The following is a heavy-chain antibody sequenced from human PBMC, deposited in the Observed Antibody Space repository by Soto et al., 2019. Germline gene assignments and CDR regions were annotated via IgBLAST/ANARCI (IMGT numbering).Heavy chain of an antibody. CDR3: ARRWRGVFDI. J-gene: IGHJ3*02. Sequence: QVQLQESGPGLVKPSETLSLTCTASGGSISRYYWSWIRPPPGKGLEWIGYIYYSGSTNYNPSLKTRVTMSVGTCRNRFSLELGSVTAAHTAVDDGARRWRGVFDIWGQGTMVTVSS. CDR1: GGSISRYY. CDR2: IYYSGST. D-gene: IGHD2-15*01. V-gene: IGHV4-59*08.